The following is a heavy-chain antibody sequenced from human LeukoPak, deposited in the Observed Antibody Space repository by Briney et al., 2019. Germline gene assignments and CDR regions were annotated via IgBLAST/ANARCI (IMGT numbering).Heavy chain of an antibody. CDR2: ISYDGSNK. CDR1: GFTFSSYG. V-gene: IGHV3-30*18. J-gene: IGHJ4*02. CDR3: AKDQYDYVRGEFDY. D-gene: IGHD3-16*01. Sequence: GRSLRLSCAASGFTFSSYGMHWVRQAPGKGLEWVAVISYDGSNKYYADSVKGRFTISRDNSKNTLYLQMNSLRVEDTAVYYCAKDQYDYVRGEFDYWGQGTLVTVSS.